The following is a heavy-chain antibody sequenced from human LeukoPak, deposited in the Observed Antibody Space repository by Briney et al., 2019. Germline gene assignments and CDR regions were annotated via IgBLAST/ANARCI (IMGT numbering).Heavy chain of an antibody. CDR2: INHSGST. Sequence: SETLSLTCAVYGGSFSGYYWSWIRQPPGKGLEWIGEINHSGSTNYNPSLKSRVTISVDTSKNQFSLKLSSVTAADTAVYYCARVDWSYYYYYYGMDVWGQGTTVTVSS. CDR1: GGSFSGYY. D-gene: IGHD1-1*01. CDR3: ARVDWSYYYYYYGMDV. V-gene: IGHV4-34*01. J-gene: IGHJ6*02.